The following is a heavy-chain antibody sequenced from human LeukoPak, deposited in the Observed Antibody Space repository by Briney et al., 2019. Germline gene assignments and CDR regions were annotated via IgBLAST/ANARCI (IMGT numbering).Heavy chain of an antibody. D-gene: IGHD3-10*01. J-gene: IGHJ4*02. CDR3: ARDLLGSGSDDY. V-gene: IGHV3-11*04. Sequence: GGSLRLSCAASGFTFSDNYMSWIRQAPGKGLEWVSYISSSGNTTYNADSVKGRFTISRDNAKNSLYLQMNSLRAEDTAVYYCARDLLGSGSDDYWGQGTLATVSS. CDR2: ISSSGNTT. CDR1: GFTFSDNY.